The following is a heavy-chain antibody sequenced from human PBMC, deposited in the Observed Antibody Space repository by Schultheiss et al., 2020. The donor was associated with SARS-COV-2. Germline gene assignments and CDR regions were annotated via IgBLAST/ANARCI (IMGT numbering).Heavy chain of an antibody. CDR3: ARGAYNWNYFVWNWFDP. V-gene: IGHV3-21*04. CDR2: ISGSGSST. D-gene: IGHD1-7*01. Sequence: GGSLRLSCAASGFTFSSYSMNWVRQAPGKGLEWVSAISGSGSSTFYADSVKGRFTISRDNAKNSLYLQMNSLRAEDTAVYYCARGAYNWNYFVWNWFDPWGQGTLVTVSS. CDR1: GFTFSSYS. J-gene: IGHJ5*02.